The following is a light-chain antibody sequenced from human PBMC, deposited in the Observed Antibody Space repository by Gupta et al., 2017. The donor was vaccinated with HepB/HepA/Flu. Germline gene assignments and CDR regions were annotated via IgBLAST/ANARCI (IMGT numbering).Light chain of an antibody. CDR2: GAS. CDR3: QQYGTSFT. Sequence: EIELTQSPGTLSLSQGERATLSCRASQSVSSNYFAWYQQKPVQAPRILIYGASSRATGLPDMFSGSGSGTDFTLTISRLEPEDFAVYYCQQYGTSFTFGPGTKVDIK. V-gene: IGKV3-20*01. CDR1: QSVSSNY. J-gene: IGKJ3*01.